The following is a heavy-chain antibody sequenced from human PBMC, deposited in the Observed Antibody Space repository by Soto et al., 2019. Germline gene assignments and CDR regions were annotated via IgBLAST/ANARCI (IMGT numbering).Heavy chain of an antibody. CDR2: ISYSAKT. CDR3: KRGAGAPWVRFDS. V-gene: IGHV4-38-2*01. D-gene: IGHD3-10*01. Sequence: SETLSLTCGVSGYSITSGFYWGWVRQSPGKGLEWIGSISYSAKTFYNPSLASRLSIAVDTSKNQFSLRLTSVTAADTALYYCKRGAGAPWVRFDSWGQGTLVTVSS. CDR1: GYSITSGFY. J-gene: IGHJ4*02.